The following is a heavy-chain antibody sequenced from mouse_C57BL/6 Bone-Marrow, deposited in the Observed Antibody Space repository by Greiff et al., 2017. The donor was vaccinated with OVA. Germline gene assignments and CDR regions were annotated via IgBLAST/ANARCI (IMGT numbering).Heavy chain of an antibody. CDR2: IDPANGNT. CDR1: GFNIKNTY. Sequence: EVKVVESVAELVRPGASVKLSCTASGFNIKNTYMHWVKQRPEQGLEWIGRIDPANGNTKYAPKFQGKATITADTSSNTAYLQLSSLTSEDTAIYYCASGGTTVVAPHWYFDVWGTGTTVTVSS. J-gene: IGHJ1*03. V-gene: IGHV14-3*01. D-gene: IGHD1-1*01. CDR3: ASGGTTVVAPHWYFDV.